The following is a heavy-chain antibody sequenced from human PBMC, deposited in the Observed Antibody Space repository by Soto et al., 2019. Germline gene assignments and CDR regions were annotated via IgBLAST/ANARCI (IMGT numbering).Heavy chain of an antibody. D-gene: IGHD2-2*02. CDR3: TTGLGYCSSTGCYNLRAFDI. CDR1: GFTFSNAW. CDR2: IKSKTDGGTT. J-gene: IGHJ3*02. Sequence: GGSLRLSCAASGFTFSNAWMSWVRQAPGKGLEWVGRIKSKTDGGTTDYAAPVKGRFTISRDDSKNTLYLQMNSLKTEDTAVYYCTTGLGYCSSTGCYNLRAFDIWGRGTMVTVSS. V-gene: IGHV3-15*01.